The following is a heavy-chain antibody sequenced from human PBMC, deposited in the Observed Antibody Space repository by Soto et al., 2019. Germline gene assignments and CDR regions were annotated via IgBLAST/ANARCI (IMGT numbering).Heavy chain of an antibody. CDR1: GFTFSDSY. D-gene: IGHD2-2*01. J-gene: IGHJ3*02. Sequence: PGGSLRLSCAASGFTFSDSYMSWVRQAPGKGLEWLSYISGGGGSTINYAGSVEGRFSISRDNAQSSVYLKMNSLRVEDTAVYYCARDDGLSSTNVKAFDIWGQGTKVTVSS. V-gene: IGHV3-11*01. CDR3: ARDDGLSSTNVKAFDI. CDR2: ISGGGGSTI.